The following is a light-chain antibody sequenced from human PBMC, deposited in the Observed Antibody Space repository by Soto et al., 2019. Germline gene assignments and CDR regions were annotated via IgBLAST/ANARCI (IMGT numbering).Light chain of an antibody. Sequence: EIVMTQSPATLSVSPGERATLSCRASQSVSSNLAWYQQKPGQAPRLLIYGASTLASGVPSRFSGSGSGTEFTLTISSLQPDDSATYFCQRYNDKFGQGTKVDI. CDR2: GAS. J-gene: IGKJ1*01. V-gene: IGKV3-15*01. CDR3: QRYNDK. CDR1: QSVSSN.